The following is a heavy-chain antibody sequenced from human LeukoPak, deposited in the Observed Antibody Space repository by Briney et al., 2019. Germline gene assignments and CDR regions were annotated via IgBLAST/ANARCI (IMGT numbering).Heavy chain of an antibody. CDR1: GYSISSGYY. CDR2: VYYSGNS. J-gene: IGHJ3*02. Sequence: PSETLSLTCAVSGYSISSGYYWSWIRQPPGKELEWIGYVYYSGNSKYNPPLNSRVSISIDTSKNKFSLKLNSVTDADTALYYCARGPERRAFDIWGQGTMVTVSS. CDR3: ARGPERRAFDI. V-gene: IGHV4-61*01. D-gene: IGHD1-1*01.